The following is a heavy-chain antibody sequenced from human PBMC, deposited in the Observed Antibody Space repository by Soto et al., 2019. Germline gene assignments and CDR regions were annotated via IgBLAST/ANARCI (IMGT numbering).Heavy chain of an antibody. CDR3: AATYYYGSGSSILMDV. CDR1: GGSIISGGYS. CDR2: IYHSGST. V-gene: IGHV4-30-2*05. Sequence: ASETLSLTCAVSGGSIISGGYSWSWIRQPPGKGLEWIGYIYHSGSTYYNPSLKSRVTISVDTSKNQFSLKLSSVTAADTAVYYCAATYYYGSGSSILMDVWGQGTTVTVSS. J-gene: IGHJ6*02. D-gene: IGHD3-10*01.